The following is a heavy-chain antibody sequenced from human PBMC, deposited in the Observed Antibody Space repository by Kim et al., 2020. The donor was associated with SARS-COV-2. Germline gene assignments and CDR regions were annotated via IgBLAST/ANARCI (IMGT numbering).Heavy chain of an antibody. J-gene: IGHJ4*02. Sequence: SEKGRFTIARDNSDNTLYRQMNSLGVEDTAVYYCVRDRRVVGGARGEFDYWGQGTLVTVSS. V-gene: IGHV3-66*01. D-gene: IGHD3-22*01. CDR3: VRDRRVVGGARGEFDY.